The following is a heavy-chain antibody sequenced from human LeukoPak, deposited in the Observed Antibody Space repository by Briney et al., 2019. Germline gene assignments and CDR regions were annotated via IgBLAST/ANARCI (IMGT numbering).Heavy chain of an antibody. CDR2: IYPGDSDT. D-gene: IGHD1-26*01. V-gene: IGHV5-51*01. CDR1: GYKLTNNW. Sequence: GESLKISCKISGYKLTNNWIGWVRQMPGKGLEWMGIIYPGDSDTRYSPSFQGQVTISADKSISTAYLQWSSLKASDTAMYYCARSVGAGRGRRWFDPWGQGTLVTVSS. J-gene: IGHJ5*02. CDR3: ARSVGAGRGRRWFDP.